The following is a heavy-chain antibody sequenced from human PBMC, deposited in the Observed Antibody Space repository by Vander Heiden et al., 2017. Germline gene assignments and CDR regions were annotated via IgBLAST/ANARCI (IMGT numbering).Heavy chain of an antibody. J-gene: IGHJ5*02. CDR2: IGTAGDT. CDR3: ARDPISVGEWFDP. CDR1: GFTFSSYD. D-gene: IGHD6-19*01. V-gene: IGHV3-13*01. Sequence: EVQLVESGGGLVQPGGSLRLSCAASGFTFSSYDMHWGRQATGKGLEWVSAIGTAGDTYYPGSVKGRFTISRENAKNSLYLQMNSLRAGDTAVYYCARDPISVGEWFDPWGQGTLVTVSS.